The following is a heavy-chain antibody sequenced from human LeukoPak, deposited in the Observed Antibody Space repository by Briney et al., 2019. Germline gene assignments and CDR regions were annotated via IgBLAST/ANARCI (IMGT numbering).Heavy chain of an antibody. V-gene: IGHV3-66*01. CDR2: IYSGGST. J-gene: IGHJ2*01. Sequence: GGSLRLSCAASGFTVSSNYMTWVRHAPGKGLEWVSVIYSGGSTYYADSVKGRFTISRDNSKNTLYLQINSLRAEDTAVYYCARDKAAYWYFDLWGRGTLVTVSS. CDR3: ARDKAAYWYFDL. D-gene: IGHD6-25*01. CDR1: GFTVSSNY.